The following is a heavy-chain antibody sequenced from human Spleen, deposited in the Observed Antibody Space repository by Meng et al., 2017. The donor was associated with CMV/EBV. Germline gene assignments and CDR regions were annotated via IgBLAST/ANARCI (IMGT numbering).Heavy chain of an antibody. D-gene: IGHD2-2*01. CDR1: GFTVGSNY. CDR2: IYSGGST. CDR3: ARDRGVVAGAKDYGMDV. Sequence: GESLKISCAASGFTVGSNYMSWVRQAPGKGLEWVSVIYSGGSTYYADSVKGRFSISRDNSKNTLYLQMNNLRVEDTAIYYCARDRGVVAGAKDYGMDVWGQGTTVTVSS. J-gene: IGHJ6*02. V-gene: IGHV3-53*01.